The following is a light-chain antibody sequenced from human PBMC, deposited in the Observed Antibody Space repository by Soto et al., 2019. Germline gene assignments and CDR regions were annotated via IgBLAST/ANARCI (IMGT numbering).Light chain of an antibody. CDR1: SSDVGGYNY. Sequence: QSALTQPASISGSPGQSITISCTGTSSDVGGYNYVSWYQQYPGKAPKLMIYDVDNRPSGVSNRFSDSKSGKTASLTISGLQAEDEADYYCSSYTSSSTVIFGGGTKLTVL. J-gene: IGLJ2*01. CDR2: DVD. CDR3: SSYTSSSTVI. V-gene: IGLV2-14*03.